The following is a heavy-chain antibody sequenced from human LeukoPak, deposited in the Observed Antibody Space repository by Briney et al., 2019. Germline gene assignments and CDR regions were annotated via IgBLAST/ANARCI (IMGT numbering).Heavy chain of an antibody. J-gene: IGHJ4*02. Sequence: SETLSLTCTVSGGSISSGSYYYNWIRQPAGKGLEWIGHIYTSGSTNYNPSLKSRVAISLDTSKNQFSLNLSSVTAADTAVYYCARSYSRTVLAAFRWGQGTLVSVSS. CDR2: IYTSGST. CDR3: ARSYSRTVLAAFR. CDR1: GGSISSGSYY. V-gene: IGHV4-61*09. D-gene: IGHD2-15*01.